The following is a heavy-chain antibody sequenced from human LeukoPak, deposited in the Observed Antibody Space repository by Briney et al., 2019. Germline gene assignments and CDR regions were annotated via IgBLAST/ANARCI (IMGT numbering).Heavy chain of an antibody. CDR3: AHHWGEVYESIDY. Sequence: GGSLRLSCAASGFTFSSYAMSWVRQAPGKGLEWVSAISGSGGSTYYADSVKGGFTISRDNSKNTLYLQMNSLRAEDTAVYYCAHHWGEVYESIDYWGQGTLVTVSS. V-gene: IGHV3-23*01. CDR2: ISGSGGST. J-gene: IGHJ4*02. D-gene: IGHD5/OR15-5a*01. CDR1: GFTFSSYA.